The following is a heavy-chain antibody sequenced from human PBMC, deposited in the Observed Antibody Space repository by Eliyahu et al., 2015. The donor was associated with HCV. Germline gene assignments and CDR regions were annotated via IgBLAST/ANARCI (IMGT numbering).Heavy chain of an antibody. CDR1: GFTFSSYA. Sequence: EVQLLESGGGXVQPGGSLRXSCAASGFTFSSYAMGWVRXAPGKGXGWVSAISGSGGSTYYADSVKGRFTISRDNSKNTLYLQMNSLRAEDTAVYYCAKAPSYRGNDAFDIWGQGTMVTVSS. D-gene: IGHD1-14*01. CDR2: ISGSGGST. V-gene: IGHV3-23*01. J-gene: IGHJ3*02. CDR3: AKAPSYRGNDAFDI.